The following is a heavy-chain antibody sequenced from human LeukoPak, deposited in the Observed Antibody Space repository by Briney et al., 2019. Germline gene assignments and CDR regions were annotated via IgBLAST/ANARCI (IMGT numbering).Heavy chain of an antibody. CDR2: IYHSGST. Sequence: SETLSLTCAVSGVSISSGGYSWSWIRQPPGKGLEWIGYIYHSGSTYYNPSLKSRVTISVDRSKNQFSLKLSSVTAADTAVYYCVRPLTAFDYWGQGTLVTVSS. CDR1: GVSISSGGYS. D-gene: IGHD1-14*01. CDR3: VRPLTAFDY. J-gene: IGHJ4*02. V-gene: IGHV4-30-2*01.